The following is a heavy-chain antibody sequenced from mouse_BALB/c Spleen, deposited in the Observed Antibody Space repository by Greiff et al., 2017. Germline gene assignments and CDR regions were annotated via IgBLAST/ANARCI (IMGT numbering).Heavy chain of an antibody. D-gene: IGHD2-3*01. Sequence: EVQLVESGGGLVQPGGSLKLSCAASGFTFSSYGMSWVRQTPDKRLELVATINSNGGSTYYPDSVKGRFTISRDNAKNTLYLQMSSLKSEDTAMYYCARDYDGYYLFAYWGQGTLVTVSA. V-gene: IGHV5-6-3*01. CDR1: GFTFSSYG. CDR2: INSNGGST. J-gene: IGHJ3*01. CDR3: ARDYDGYYLFAY.